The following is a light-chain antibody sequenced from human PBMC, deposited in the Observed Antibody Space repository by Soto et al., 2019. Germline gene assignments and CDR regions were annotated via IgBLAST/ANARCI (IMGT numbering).Light chain of an antibody. J-gene: IGKJ4*01. CDR3: QQLSSSPRT. V-gene: IGKV1-9*01. Sequence: IQLTQSPSSLSASVGDRVTVTCRASQDISRYLAWYQQKPGKAPTLLIYATSTLQSGVPSRFSGSGSGTDFALTISSLQPEDFATYYCQQLSSSPRTFGGGTKVEIK. CDR1: QDISRY. CDR2: ATS.